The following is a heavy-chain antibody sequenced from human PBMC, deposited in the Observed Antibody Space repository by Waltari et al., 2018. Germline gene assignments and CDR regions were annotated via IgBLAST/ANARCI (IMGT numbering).Heavy chain of an antibody. CDR2: IYHAGDT. CDR1: VYSINRGSY. D-gene: IGHD2-2*03. CDR3: SRQVLGYCTSAACRRLES. Sequence: QVQLQESGPGLVKPSEPLSLPCDVSVYSINRGSYWGWIRQSPGKGLEWIATIYHAGDTFYNPSLKSRVTISMDTSKNQFSLKLNSVTAADTAVYFCSRQVLGYCTSAACRRLESWGQGTLVTVSS. J-gene: IGHJ4*02. V-gene: IGHV4-38-2*01.